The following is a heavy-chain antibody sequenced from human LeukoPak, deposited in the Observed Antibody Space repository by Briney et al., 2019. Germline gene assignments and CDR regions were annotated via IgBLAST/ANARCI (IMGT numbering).Heavy chain of an antibody. CDR3: ARDHYYDSSGYTFRH. Sequence: SETLSLTCTVSGGSINNYYWSWIRQPPGKGLEWIGYIYYTGSTSYNPSLKSRVTISVDTSKNQFSLRLSSVTAADTAVYYCARDHYYDSSGYTFRHWGQGTLVTVSS. J-gene: IGHJ1*01. D-gene: IGHD3-22*01. V-gene: IGHV4-59*01. CDR1: GGSINNYY. CDR2: IYYTGST.